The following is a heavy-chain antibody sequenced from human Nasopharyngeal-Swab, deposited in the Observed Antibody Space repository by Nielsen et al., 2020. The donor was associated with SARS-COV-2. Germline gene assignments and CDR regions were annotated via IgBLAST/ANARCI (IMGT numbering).Heavy chain of an antibody. CDR2: IVSSSSSI. D-gene: IGHD1-14*01. Sequence: GESLKISCAASGFTFSRYDMSWVRQAPGKGLEWVSSIVSSSSSIFYADSVKGRVTISRDNAKNSLYLQMNSLRAGDTAVYYCARSYTFDIWGQGTMVTVSS. V-gene: IGHV3-21*03. CDR3: ARSYTFDI. J-gene: IGHJ3*02. CDR1: GFTFSRYD.